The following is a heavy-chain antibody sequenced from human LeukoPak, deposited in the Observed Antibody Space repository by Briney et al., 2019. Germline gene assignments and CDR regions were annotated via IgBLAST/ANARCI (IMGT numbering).Heavy chain of an antibody. V-gene: IGHV3-7*01. J-gene: IGHJ4*02. CDR1: GFTFSDYY. Sequence: QPGGSLRLSCAASGFTFSDYYMSWIRQAPGKGLEWVANIKQDGSEKYYVDSVKGRFTISRDNAKNSLYLQMNSLRAEDTAVYYCARRSLNGYNSCFDYWGQGTLVTVSS. CDR2: IKQDGSEK. CDR3: ARRSLNGYNSCFDY. D-gene: IGHD5-24*01.